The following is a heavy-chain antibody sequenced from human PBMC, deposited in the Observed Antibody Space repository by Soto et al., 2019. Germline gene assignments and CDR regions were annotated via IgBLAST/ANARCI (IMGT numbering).Heavy chain of an antibody. Sequence: ASVKGSCKASGYTFTSYVISWVRQAPGQGLEWMGWISAYNGNTNYAQKLQGRVTMTTDTSTSTAYMELRSLRSDGTAVYYCASGRIGEFNFDYWGQGTLVTVSS. J-gene: IGHJ4*02. CDR3: ASGRIGEFNFDY. V-gene: IGHV1-18*01. CDR2: ISAYNGNT. D-gene: IGHD3-10*01. CDR1: GYTFTSYV.